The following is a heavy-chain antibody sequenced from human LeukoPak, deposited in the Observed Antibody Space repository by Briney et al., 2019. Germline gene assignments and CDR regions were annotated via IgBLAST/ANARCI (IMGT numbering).Heavy chain of an antibody. D-gene: IGHD5-18*01. J-gene: IGHJ4*02. CDR1: GFTFSSYA. CDR2: ISGSGGST. CDR3: ARRGYSYGPIDY. V-gene: IGHV3-23*01. Sequence: GGSLRLSCAASGFTFSSYAMSWVRQAPGKGLEWVSAISGSGGSTYYADSVKGRFTISRDNSKSTLYLQMNSLRAEDTAVYYCARRGYSYGPIDYRGQGTLVTVSS.